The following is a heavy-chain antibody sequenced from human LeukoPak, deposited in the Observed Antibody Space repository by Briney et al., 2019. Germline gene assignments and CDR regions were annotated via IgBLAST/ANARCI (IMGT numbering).Heavy chain of an antibody. CDR1: GFTVSSNY. V-gene: IGHV3-66*01. D-gene: IGHD3/OR15-3a*01. Sequence: GGSLRLSCAASGFTVSSNYMSWVRQAPGKGLEWVSVIYSGGSTYYADSVKGRFTISRDNPKNTLYLQMNSLRAEDTAVYYCARIGTGLDAFDIWGQGTMVTVSS. J-gene: IGHJ3*02. CDR3: ARIGTGLDAFDI. CDR2: IYSGGST.